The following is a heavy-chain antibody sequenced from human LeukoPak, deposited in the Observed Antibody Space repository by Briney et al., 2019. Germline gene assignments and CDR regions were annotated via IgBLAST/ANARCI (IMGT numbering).Heavy chain of an antibody. Sequence: GGSLRLSCAASGLTFSSYSMNWVRQAPGKGLEWVSSISSSSSYIYYADSVKGRFTISRDNAKNSLYLQMNSLRAEDTAVYYCARVAQYCSGGSCFDYWGQGTLVTVSS. CDR3: ARVAQYCSGGSCFDY. CDR2: ISSSSSYI. V-gene: IGHV3-21*01. D-gene: IGHD2-15*01. J-gene: IGHJ4*02. CDR1: GLTFSSYS.